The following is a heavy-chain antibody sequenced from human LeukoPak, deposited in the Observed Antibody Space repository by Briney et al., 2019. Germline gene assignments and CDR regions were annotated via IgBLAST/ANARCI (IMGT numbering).Heavy chain of an antibody. J-gene: IGHJ5*02. CDR2: ISGSGGST. Sequence: GGSLRLSCAASGFIFSNAWMSWVRQDPGKGLEWVSAISGSGGSTYYADSVKGRFTISRDNSKNTLYLQMNSLRAEDTAVYYCAKDPIPSRGGYNWFDPWGQGTLVTVSS. CDR1: GFIFSNAW. V-gene: IGHV3-23*01. D-gene: IGHD2-2*01. CDR3: AKDPIPSRGGYNWFDP.